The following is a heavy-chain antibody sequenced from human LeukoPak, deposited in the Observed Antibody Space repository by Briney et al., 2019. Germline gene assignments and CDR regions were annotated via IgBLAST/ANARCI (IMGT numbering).Heavy chain of an antibody. CDR1: GYTFTGYY. CDR2: INPNSGGT. J-gene: IGHJ6*03. CDR3: ASLDASSSSPWYYYYYMDV. V-gene: IGHV1-2*06. Sequence: ASVKVSCKASGYTFTGYYMHWVRQAPGRGLEWMGRINPNSGGTNYAQKFQGRVTRTRDTSISTAYMELSRLRSDDTAVYYCASLDASSSSPWYYYYYMDVWGKGTTVTVSS. D-gene: IGHD6-6*01.